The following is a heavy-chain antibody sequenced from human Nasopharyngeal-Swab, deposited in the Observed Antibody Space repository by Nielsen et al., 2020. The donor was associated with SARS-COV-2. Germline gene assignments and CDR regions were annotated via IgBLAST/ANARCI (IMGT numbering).Heavy chain of an antibody. CDR2: IYSGGST. CDR3: ARDDSSGYYSFFDY. Sequence: GGSLRLSCAASGFTVSSNYMSWVRQAPGKGLEWVSVIYSGGSTYYADSVKGRFTISRDNSKNTLYLQMNSLRAEDTAVYYCARDDSSGYYSFFDYWGQGTLVTVSS. V-gene: IGHV3-53*01. D-gene: IGHD3-22*01. J-gene: IGHJ4*02. CDR1: GFTVSSNY.